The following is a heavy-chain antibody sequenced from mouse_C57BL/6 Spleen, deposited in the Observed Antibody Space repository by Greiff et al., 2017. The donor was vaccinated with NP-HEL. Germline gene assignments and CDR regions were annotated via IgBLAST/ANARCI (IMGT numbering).Heavy chain of an antibody. V-gene: IGHV1-64*01. CDR2: IHPNSGST. Sequence: QVKLQQPGAELVKPGASVKFSCTASGFTFTSYSMYWVQQRPGKGLEWVAMIHPNSGSTNYNEKFKSKATLTVDKSTSTAYMQLSSLTSEDSAVYYCASPLYDGYFDYWGQGTTLTVSS. D-gene: IGHD2-3*01. CDR3: ASPLYDGYFDY. J-gene: IGHJ2*01. CDR1: GFTFTSYS.